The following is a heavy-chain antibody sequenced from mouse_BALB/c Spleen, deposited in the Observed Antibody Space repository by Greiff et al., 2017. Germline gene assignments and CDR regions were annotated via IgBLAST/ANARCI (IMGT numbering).Heavy chain of an antibody. Sequence: EVKVVESGGGLVQPGGSRKLSCAASGFTFSSFGMHWVRQAPEKGLEWVAYISSGSSTIYYADTVKGRFTISRDNPKNTLFLQMTSLRSEDTAMYYCARNDVFDYWGQGTTLTVSS. J-gene: IGHJ2*01. CDR3: ARNDVFDY. D-gene: IGHD2-12*01. CDR1: GFTFSSFG. CDR2: ISSGSSTI. V-gene: IGHV5-17*02.